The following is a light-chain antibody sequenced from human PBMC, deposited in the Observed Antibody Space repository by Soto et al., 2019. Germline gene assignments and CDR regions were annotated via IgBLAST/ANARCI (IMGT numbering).Light chain of an antibody. CDR3: QQLNSYPLT. CDR2: AAS. V-gene: IGKV1-5*01. CDR1: QSISTY. J-gene: IGKJ4*01. Sequence: DIQMTQSPSTLSASVGDRVTITCRTSQSISTYLAWYQQKPGKAPKLLIYAASTLQSGVPSRFSGSGSGTYFTLTISSLQPEDFATYYCQQLNSYPLTFGGGTKVDIK.